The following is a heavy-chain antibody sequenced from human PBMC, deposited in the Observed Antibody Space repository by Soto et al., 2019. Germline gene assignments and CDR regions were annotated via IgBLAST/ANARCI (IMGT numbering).Heavy chain of an antibody. CDR3: ARGNHRWRQLWYFDL. D-gene: IGHD5-12*01. J-gene: IGHJ2*01. CDR1: GGTFSSYT. CDR2: IIPIFGTA. V-gene: IGHV1-69*05. Sequence: QVQLVQSGAEVKKPGSSVTVSCKASGGTFSSYTISWVRQAPGQGLEWMGGIIPIFGTANYAQKFQGRVTXTSXXSXCTAYMELSSLRSEDTAVYYCARGNHRWRQLWYFDLWGRGTLVTVSS.